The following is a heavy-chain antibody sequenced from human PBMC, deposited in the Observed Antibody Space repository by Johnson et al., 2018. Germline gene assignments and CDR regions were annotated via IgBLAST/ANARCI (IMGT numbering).Heavy chain of an antibody. CDR1: GFTFSSYA. D-gene: IGHD6-19*01. Sequence: VQLVQSGGGLVKPGGSLRLSCAASGFTFSSYAMSWVRQAPGKGLEWVSAISGSGGSTYYADSVKGRFTISRDNAKNSLYLQMNSLRAEDTAVYYCARESVADETFDIWGQGTMVTVAS. CDR2: ISGSGGST. V-gene: IGHV3-23*04. J-gene: IGHJ3*02. CDR3: ARESVADETFDI.